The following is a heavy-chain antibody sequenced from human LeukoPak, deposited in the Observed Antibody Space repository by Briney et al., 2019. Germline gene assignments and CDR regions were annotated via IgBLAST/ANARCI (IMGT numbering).Heavy chain of an antibody. J-gene: IGHJ4*02. Sequence: PGGSLRLSCAASGFTFSSYSMNWVRQAPGKGLEWVSSISSSSSYIYYADSVKGRFTISRDNAKNSLYLQMNSLRAEDTAVYYCARDSHSQQQLMNFDYWGQGTLVTVSS. CDR3: ARDSHSQQQLMNFDY. CDR2: ISSSSSYI. CDR1: GFTFSSYS. D-gene: IGHD6-13*01. V-gene: IGHV3-21*01.